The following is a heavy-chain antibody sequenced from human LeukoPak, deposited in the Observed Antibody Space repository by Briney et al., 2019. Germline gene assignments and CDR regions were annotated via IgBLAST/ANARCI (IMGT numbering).Heavy chain of an antibody. J-gene: IGHJ4*02. CDR2: INPNRGGT. Sequence: ASVKVSCKASRYTFTDYYMHWVRQAPGQGLEWMGWINPNRGGTNYAQKFQGRVTMTRDTSIRTAYMELSSLRSDDTAMYYCASGASAFDYWGQGTLVTASS. CDR3: ASGASAFDY. D-gene: IGHD3-16*01. CDR1: RYTFTDYY. V-gene: IGHV1-2*02.